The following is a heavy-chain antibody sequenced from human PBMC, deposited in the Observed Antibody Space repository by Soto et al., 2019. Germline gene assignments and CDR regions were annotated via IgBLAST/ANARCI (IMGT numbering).Heavy chain of an antibody. Sequence: ASVKVSCKASGYTFTSYGISWVRQAPGQGLEWMGWISAYNGNTNYAQKLQGRVTMTTDTSTSTAYMEQKSLRTDDTAVYYCARGDYSSGWHALDYWGQGTLVTVSS. J-gene: IGHJ4*02. D-gene: IGHD6-19*01. V-gene: IGHV1-18*01. CDR1: GYTFTSYG. CDR3: ARGDYSSGWHALDY. CDR2: ISAYNGNT.